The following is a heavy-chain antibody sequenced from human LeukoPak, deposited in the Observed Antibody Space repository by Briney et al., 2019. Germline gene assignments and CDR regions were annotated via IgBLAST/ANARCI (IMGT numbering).Heavy chain of an antibody. J-gene: IGHJ4*02. Sequence: GGSLRLSCTTSGFRFGDFAMSWVRQAPGKGLEWVAFIRSKSYDETTRYAAPVKGRLTISRDDSRGIAYLQMDSLKTEDTAVYYCARAVTMVRGISKLDYWGQGTLVSVSS. CDR1: GFRFGDFA. CDR2: IRSKSYDETT. CDR3: ARAVTMVRGISKLDY. V-gene: IGHV3-49*04. D-gene: IGHD3-10*01.